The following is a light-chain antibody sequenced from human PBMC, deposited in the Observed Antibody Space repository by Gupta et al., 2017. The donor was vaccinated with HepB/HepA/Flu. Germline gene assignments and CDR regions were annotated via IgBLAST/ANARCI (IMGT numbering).Light chain of an antibody. CDR3: QAWDSSAAG. Sequence: SSELTQPPSGSVSPGQTASITCSGDKLGDKNGSWFQQKPGQSLLLVIYKNSKRPAGIPERFSASNSGTTGTLTIGGTQAMDDDYYYYQAWDSSAAGFGGGTKVTVL. V-gene: IGLV3-1*01. CDR2: KNS. CDR1: KLGDKN. J-gene: IGLJ2*01.